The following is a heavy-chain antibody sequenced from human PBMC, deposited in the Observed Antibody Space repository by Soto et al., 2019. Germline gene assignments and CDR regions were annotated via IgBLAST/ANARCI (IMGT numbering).Heavy chain of an antibody. V-gene: IGHV1-8*01. Sequence: QVQLVQSGAEGKNPGASVKVSCKAPGYTFTSYEINWVRQATGQGHEWMGWMNPNSGNTGYAQKFQGRVTMTRNTSISTAYMELSSLRSEDTAVYYCARAEGQYSSGFPYYMDVWGRGTTVTVSS. J-gene: IGHJ6*03. CDR2: MNPNSGNT. CDR1: GYTFTSYE. CDR3: ARAEGQYSSGFPYYMDV. D-gene: IGHD2-15*01.